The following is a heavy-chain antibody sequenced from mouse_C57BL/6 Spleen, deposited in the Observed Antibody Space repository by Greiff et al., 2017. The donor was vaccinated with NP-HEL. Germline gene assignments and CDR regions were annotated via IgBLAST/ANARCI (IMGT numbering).Heavy chain of an antibody. Sequence: VHVKQSGPELVKPGASVKISCKASGYTFTDYYMNWVKQSHGKSLEWIGDINPNNGGTSYNQKFKGKATLTVDKSSSTAYMELRSLTSEDSAVYYCARSPANWVFDYWGQGTTLTVSS. V-gene: IGHV1-26*01. CDR1: GYTFTDYY. J-gene: IGHJ2*01. CDR3: ARSPANWVFDY. CDR2: INPNNGGT. D-gene: IGHD4-1*01.